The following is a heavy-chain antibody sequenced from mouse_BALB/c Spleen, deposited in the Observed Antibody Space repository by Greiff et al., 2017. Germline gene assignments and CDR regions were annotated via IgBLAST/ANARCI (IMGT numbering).Heavy chain of an antibody. CDR2: INPSSGYT. Sequence: VKLMESGAELARPGASVTMSCKASGYTFTSYTMHWVKQRPGQGLEWIGYINPSSGYTNYNQKFKDKATLTADKSSSTAYMQLSSLTSEDSAVYYCARGVPFAYWGEGTLVTVSA. CDR3: ARGVPFAY. CDR1: GYTFTSYT. V-gene: IGHV1-4*01. D-gene: IGHD2-14*01. J-gene: IGHJ3*01.